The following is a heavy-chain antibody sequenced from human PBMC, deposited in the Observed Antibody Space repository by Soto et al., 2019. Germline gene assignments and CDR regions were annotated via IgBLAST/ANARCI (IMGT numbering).Heavy chain of an antibody. D-gene: IGHD5-12*01. J-gene: IGHJ3*02. V-gene: IGHV4-59*12. Sequence: PSETLSLTCTVSGGSISSYYWSWIRQPPGKGLEWIGYIYHSGSTYYNPSLKSRVTISVDRSKNQFSLKLSSVTAADTAVYYCARAFSGYDSPSHDAFDIWGQGTMVTVSS. CDR1: GGSISSYY. CDR3: ARAFSGYDSPSHDAFDI. CDR2: IYHSGST.